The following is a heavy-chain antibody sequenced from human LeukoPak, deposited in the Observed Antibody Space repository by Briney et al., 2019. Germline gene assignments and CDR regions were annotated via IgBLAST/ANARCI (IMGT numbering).Heavy chain of an antibody. V-gene: IGHV3-11*05. D-gene: IGHD3-10*01. J-gene: IGHJ6*02. CDR3: ARDWLGFGVYYYYGMDV. Sequence: PGGSLRLSCAASGFTFSDYYMSWIRQAPGKGLEWVSSISSSSSYIYYADSVKGRFTISRDNAKNTLYLQMNSLRAEDTAVYYCARDWLGFGVYYYYGMDVWGQGTTVTVSS. CDR2: ISSSSSYI. CDR1: GFTFSDYY.